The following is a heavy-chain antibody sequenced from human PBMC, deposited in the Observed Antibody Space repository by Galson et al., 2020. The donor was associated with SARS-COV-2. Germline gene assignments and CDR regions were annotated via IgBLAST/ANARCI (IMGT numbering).Heavy chain of an antibody. J-gene: IGHJ3*02. Sequence: KISCKASGGTFSSYAISWVRQAPGQGLEWMGGIIPIFGTANYAQKFQGRVTITADESTSTAYMELSSLRSEDTAVYYCARDRGTVVFENNAFDIWGQGTMVTVSS. CDR2: IIPIFGTA. CDR3: ARDRGTVVFENNAFDI. V-gene: IGHV1-69*01. CDR1: GGTFSSYA. D-gene: IGHD2-15*01.